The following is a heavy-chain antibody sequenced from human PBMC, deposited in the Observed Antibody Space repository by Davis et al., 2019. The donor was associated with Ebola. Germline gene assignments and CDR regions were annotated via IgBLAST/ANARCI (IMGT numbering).Heavy chain of an antibody. V-gene: IGHV4-59*08. D-gene: IGHD3-22*01. CDR1: GGSISSYY. CDR2: IYYSGST. Sequence: SETLSLTCTVSGGSISSYYWSWIRQPPGKGLEWIGYIYYSGSTNYNPSLKSRVTISMDTSKNQFSLKLSSVTAADTAVYYCARRSLSYYYDSSGYSLADAFDIWGQGTMVTVSS. CDR3: ARRSLSYYYDSSGYSLADAFDI. J-gene: IGHJ3*02.